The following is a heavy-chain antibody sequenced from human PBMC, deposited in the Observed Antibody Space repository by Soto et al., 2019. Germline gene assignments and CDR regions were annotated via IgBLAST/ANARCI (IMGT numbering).Heavy chain of an antibody. Sequence: SETLSLTCTVSGGSISSYYWSWIRQPPGKGLEWIGYIYYSGSTNYNPSLKSRVTISVDTSKNQFSLKLSSVTAVDTAVYYCARGIYDFWSGYLDYWGQGTLVTVSS. D-gene: IGHD3-3*01. CDR1: GGSISSYY. CDR3: ARGIYDFWSGYLDY. J-gene: IGHJ4*02. CDR2: IYYSGST. V-gene: IGHV4-59*08.